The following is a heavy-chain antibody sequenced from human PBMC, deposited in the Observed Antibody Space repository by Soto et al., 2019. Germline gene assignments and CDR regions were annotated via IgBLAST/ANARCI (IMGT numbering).Heavy chain of an antibody. Sequence: PGGSLRLSCEASGFTLRSYAMTWIRQAPGKGLEWVSLISANDVGTYYAESVKTRFTISTDQSRNTVCLQMDSLRADDTAIYYCAKAKNDYNWDNRPPFDYWGQGTLVTVSS. D-gene: IGHD1-20*01. CDR2: ISANDVGT. CDR3: AKAKNDYNWDNRPPFDY. CDR1: GFTLRSYA. V-gene: IGHV3-23*01. J-gene: IGHJ4*02.